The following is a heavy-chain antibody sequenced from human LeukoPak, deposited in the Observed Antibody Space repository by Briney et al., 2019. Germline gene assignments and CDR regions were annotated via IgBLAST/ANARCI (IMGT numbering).Heavy chain of an antibody. J-gene: IGHJ4*02. Sequence: PSETLSLTCAVYGGSFSGYYWSWIRQPPGKGLEWIGEINHSGSTNYNPSLKSRVTRSVDTSKNQFSLKLSSVTAADTAVYYCARGLEGRLISATVIDYWGQGTLVTVSS. CDR1: GGSFSGYY. D-gene: IGHD1-26*01. CDR3: ARGLEGRLISATVIDY. CDR2: INHSGST. V-gene: IGHV4-34*01.